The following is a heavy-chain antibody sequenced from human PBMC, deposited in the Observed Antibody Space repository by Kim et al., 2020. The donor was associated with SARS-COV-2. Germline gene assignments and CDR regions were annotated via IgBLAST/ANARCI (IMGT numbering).Heavy chain of an antibody. CDR3: GKDLVPGGLDV. Sequence: GGSLRLSCIVSGFTFNIYAMHWVRQAPGKGLEWVGGFSLDSNRIDYADSVKGRFTISRDFAKNSLYLQMNSLRVDDTALYYCGKDLVPGGLDVWGQGTTVTVSS. CDR1: GFTFNIYA. V-gene: IGHV3-9*01. D-gene: IGHD2-8*02. J-gene: IGHJ6*02. CDR2: FSLDSNRI.